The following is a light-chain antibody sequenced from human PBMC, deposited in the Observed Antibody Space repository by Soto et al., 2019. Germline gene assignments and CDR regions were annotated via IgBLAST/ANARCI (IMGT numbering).Light chain of an antibody. J-gene: IGLJ3*02. CDR3: AACDDSLTGWV. CDR2: GNS. V-gene: IGLV1-44*01. CDR1: SSNIGSNT. Sequence: QSVLTQPPSASGTPGQRVTISCSGSSSNIGSNTVSWYQQLPGTAPKLLIYGNSQRPSGVPDRFSGSKSGTSASLAISGLQSEDEADYYCAACDDSLTGWVFGGGTKLTVL.